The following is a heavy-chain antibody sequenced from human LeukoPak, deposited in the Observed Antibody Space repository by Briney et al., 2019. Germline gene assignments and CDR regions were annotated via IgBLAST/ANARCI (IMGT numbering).Heavy chain of an antibody. CDR1: GGSISSYY. CDR3: AGTPLGDGYNWYYYYGMDV. CDR2: IYYSGST. D-gene: IGHD5-24*01. J-gene: IGHJ6*02. Sequence: PETLSLTCTVSGGSISSYYWSWIRQPPGKGLEWIGYIYYSGSTNYNPSLKSRVTISVDTSKNQFSLKLSSVTAADTAVYYCAGTPLGDGYNWYYYYGMDVWGQGTTVTVSS. V-gene: IGHV4-59*01.